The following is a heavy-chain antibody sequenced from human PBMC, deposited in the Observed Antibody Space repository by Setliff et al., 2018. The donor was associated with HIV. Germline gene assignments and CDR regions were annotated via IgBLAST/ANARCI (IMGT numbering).Heavy chain of an antibody. CDR3: ARDSGDDYSDYYYYGMDV. J-gene: IGHJ6*02. D-gene: IGHD4-4*01. CDR1: GYAFTSYH. V-gene: IGHV1-46*01. Sequence: ASVKVSCKASGYAFTSYHIHWVRQAPGQGLEWMGKIFVGDSTTHYAQKFQGRVTFTWDTSASTAYMELSSLRSEDTALYYCARDSGDDYSDYYYYGMDVWGQGTTVTVSS. CDR2: IFVGDSTT.